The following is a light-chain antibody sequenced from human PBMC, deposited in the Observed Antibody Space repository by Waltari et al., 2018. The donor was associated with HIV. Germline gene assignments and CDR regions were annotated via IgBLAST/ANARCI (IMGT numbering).Light chain of an antibody. CDR3: SSYAGSNNV. V-gene: IGLV2-8*01. J-gene: IGLJ2*01. CDR1: SSDVGGYNY. CDR2: EVN. Sequence: QSALTQPPSASGSPGQSVTISCTGTSSDVGGYNYVSWYQQHPGKAPRLMIYEVNKRPSGVPDRFSGSKSVNTASLTVSGLQAEDEAAYYCSSYAGSNNVFGGGTKLTVL.